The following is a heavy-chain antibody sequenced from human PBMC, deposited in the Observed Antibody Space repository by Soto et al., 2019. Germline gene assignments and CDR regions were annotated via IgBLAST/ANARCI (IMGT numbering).Heavy chain of an antibody. J-gene: IGHJ6*02. Sequence: GGSLRLSCAASGFTFSSYGMHWVRQAPGKGLEWVAVISYDGSNKYYADSVKGRLTISRDNSKNTLYLQMNSLRAEDTAVYYCAKDRMATTDYGMDVWGQGTTVTVSS. CDR2: ISYDGSNK. CDR3: AKDRMATTDYGMDV. CDR1: GFTFSSYG. D-gene: IGHD5-12*01. V-gene: IGHV3-30*18.